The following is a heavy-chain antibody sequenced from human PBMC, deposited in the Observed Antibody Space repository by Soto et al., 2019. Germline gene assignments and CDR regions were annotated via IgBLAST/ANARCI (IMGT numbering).Heavy chain of an antibody. CDR3: ARQYSSRRSNWFDP. CDR1: GFTFSSYS. D-gene: IGHD6-13*01. Sequence: PGGSLRLSCAASGFTFSSYSMNWVRQAPGKGLEWVSSISSSSSYIYYADSVKGRFTISRDNAKNSLYLQMNSLRAEDTAVYYCARQYSSRRSNWFDPWDQGTLVTVSS. V-gene: IGHV3-21*01. CDR2: ISSSSSYI. J-gene: IGHJ5*02.